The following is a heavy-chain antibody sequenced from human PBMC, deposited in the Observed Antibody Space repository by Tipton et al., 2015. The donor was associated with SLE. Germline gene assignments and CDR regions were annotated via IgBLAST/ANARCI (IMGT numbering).Heavy chain of an antibody. CDR2: IYYSGST. J-gene: IGHJ4*02. CDR3: ARGALSTMVTDY. V-gene: IGHV4-31*02. D-gene: IGHD4/OR15-4a*01. CDR1: GGSISSGGYY. Sequence: LRLSCTVSGGSISSGGYYWSWIRQHPGKGLEWIGYIYYSGSTYYNPSLKSRVTISVDTSKNQFSLKLSSVTAADTAVYYCARGALSTMVTDYWGQGTLVTVSS.